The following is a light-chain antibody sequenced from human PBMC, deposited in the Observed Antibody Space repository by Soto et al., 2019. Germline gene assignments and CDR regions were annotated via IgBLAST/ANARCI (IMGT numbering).Light chain of an antibody. Sequence: EIVLTQSPGTLSLSPGERATFSCRASQTVSSSYLAWYQQKPGQAPRLLIYGTSSRATGIPDRFSGSGSGTDFTLTISRLEPEDFAVYYCQQYGRSPFTFGPGTKVDIK. CDR2: GTS. CDR3: QQYGRSPFT. J-gene: IGKJ3*01. CDR1: QTVSSSY. V-gene: IGKV3-20*01.